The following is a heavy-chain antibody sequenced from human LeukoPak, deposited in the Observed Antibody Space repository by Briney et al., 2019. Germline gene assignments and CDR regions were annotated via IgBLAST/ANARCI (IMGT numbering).Heavy chain of an antibody. CDR1: GFTFASYA. J-gene: IGHJ6*02. Sequence: GGSLRLSCAASGFTFASYAMTWVRQAPGKGLEWFSAISGSSGRTYYADSVKGRFTISRDNYKNTLYLQMNGLRAEDTAVYYCARDSGIYDSSGYYGLSYYGMDVWGQGTTVTVSS. D-gene: IGHD3-22*01. CDR2: ISGSSGRT. V-gene: IGHV3-23*01. CDR3: ARDSGIYDSSGYYGLSYYGMDV.